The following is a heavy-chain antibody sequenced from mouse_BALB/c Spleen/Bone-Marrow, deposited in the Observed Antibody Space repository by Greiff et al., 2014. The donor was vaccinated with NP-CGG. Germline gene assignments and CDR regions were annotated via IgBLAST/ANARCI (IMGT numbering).Heavy chain of an antibody. J-gene: IGHJ2*01. CDR2: ISTYSGNT. CDR3: ARNFYGSAYFDF. V-gene: IGHV1-67*01. Sequence: VQLVESGPELVGPGVSVKISCKGSGYKFTDYAMHWVKQSHAKSLEWIGLISTYSGNTHYNQKFKGKATMTVDKSSSTAYMELARLTSEDSAIYYCARNFYGSAYFDFWGQGSTLTVSS. D-gene: IGHD1-1*01. CDR1: GYKFTDYA.